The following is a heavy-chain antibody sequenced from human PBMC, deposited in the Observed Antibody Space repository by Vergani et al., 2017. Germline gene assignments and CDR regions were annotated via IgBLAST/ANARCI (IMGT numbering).Heavy chain of an antibody. D-gene: IGHD2-2*01. CDR3: ARVGTSSNRDYFDY. Sequence: QSQLVQSGDEVKKPGASVKVSCKTSGYSFINYGISWVRQAPGQGLEWLGWVSPYNGNTNYGQKIQGRVTMTRDTSISTAYMELSNLRSDDTAVYYCARVGTSSNRDYFDYWGQGTLVTVSS. CDR1: GYSFINYG. J-gene: IGHJ4*02. CDR2: VSPYNGNT. V-gene: IGHV1-18*01.